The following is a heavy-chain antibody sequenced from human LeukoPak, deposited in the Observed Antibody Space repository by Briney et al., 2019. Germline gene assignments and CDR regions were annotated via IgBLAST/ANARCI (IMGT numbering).Heavy chain of an antibody. J-gene: IGHJ5*02. CDR1: GGSISSSSYY. D-gene: IGHD2-2*01. CDR2: IYYSGST. V-gene: IGHV4-39*01. CDR3: ARRVVVVPAAPGWFDP. Sequence: PSETLSLTCTVSGGSISSSSYYWGWIRQPPGKGLEWIGSIYYSGSTYYNPSLKSRVTISVDTSKNQFSLKLSSVTAADTAVYYCARRVVVVPAAPGWFDPWGQGTLVTVSS.